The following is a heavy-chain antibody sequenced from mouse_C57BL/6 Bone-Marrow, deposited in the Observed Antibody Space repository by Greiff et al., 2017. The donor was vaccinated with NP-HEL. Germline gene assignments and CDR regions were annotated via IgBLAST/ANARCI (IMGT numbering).Heavy chain of an antibody. V-gene: IGHV1-59*01. J-gene: IGHJ2*01. CDR3: AITTVVAVDY. D-gene: IGHD1-1*01. Sequence: QVQLQQPGAELVRPGTSVKLSCKASGYTFTSYWMHWVKQRPGQGLEWIGVIDPSDSYTNYNQKFKGKATLTVDTSSSTAYMQLSSLTSEDSAVYYCAITTVVAVDYGGQGTTLTVSS. CDR1: GYTFTSYW. CDR2: IDPSDSYT.